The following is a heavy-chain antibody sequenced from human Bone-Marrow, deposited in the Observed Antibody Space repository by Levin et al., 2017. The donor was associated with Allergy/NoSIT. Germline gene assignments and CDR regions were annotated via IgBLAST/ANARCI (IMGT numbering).Heavy chain of an antibody. V-gene: IGHV2-70*11. CDR2: IDWDDDT. CDR1: GFSLSTSGMC. D-gene: IGHD1-26*01. Sequence: SGPTLVKPPQTLTLTCTFSGFSLSTSGMCVSWIRQPPGKALEWLARIDWDDDTYYSTSLKTRRTISKDTSKNQVVLTMTNMDPVDTATYYCARTGQDLLLAAFDIWGQGTMVTVSS. CDR3: ARTGQDLLLAAFDI. J-gene: IGHJ3*02.